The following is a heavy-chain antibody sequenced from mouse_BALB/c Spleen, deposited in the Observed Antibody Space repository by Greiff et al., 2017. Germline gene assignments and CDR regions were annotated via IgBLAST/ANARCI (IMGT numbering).Heavy chain of an antibody. CDR3: ASGRWLLGY. CDR2: ISTYYGNT. V-gene: IGHV1-67*01. D-gene: IGHD2-3*01. CDR1: GYTFTDYA. J-gene: IGHJ2*01. Sequence: QVQLKESGPELVRPGVSVKISCKGSGYTFTDYAMHWVKQSHAKSLEWIGVISTYYGNTNYNQKFKGKATMTVDKSSSTAYMELARLTSEDSAIYYCASGRWLLGYWGQGTTLTVSS.